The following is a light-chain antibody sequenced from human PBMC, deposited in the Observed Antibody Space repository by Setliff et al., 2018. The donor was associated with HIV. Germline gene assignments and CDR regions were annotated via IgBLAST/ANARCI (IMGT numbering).Light chain of an antibody. CDR3: SSYTGSSTPYV. CDR1: SSDVNGYNY. CDR2: EVS. Sequence: QSVLAQSASVSGSPGQSITISCTGTSSDVNGYNYVSWYQQHPGKAPKLMIYEVSNRPSGVSNRFSGSKSGNTASLTISGLQAEDEADYYCSSYTGSSTPYVFGTGTKVTVL. J-gene: IGLJ1*01. V-gene: IGLV2-14*01.